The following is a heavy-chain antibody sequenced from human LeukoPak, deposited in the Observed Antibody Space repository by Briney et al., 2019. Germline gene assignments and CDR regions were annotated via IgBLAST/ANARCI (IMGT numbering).Heavy chain of an antibody. CDR3: ARAQLGAFDI. CDR1: GFTFSSYA. J-gene: IGHJ3*02. CDR2: ISSDGGNR. V-gene: IGHV3-30-3*01. Sequence: TGGSLRLSCAASGFTFSSYAMHWVRRAPGKALEWVATISSDGGNRYYSDSVKGRFTISRDNSKNTLYLQMNSLRAEDTAVYYCARAQLGAFDIWGQGTMVTVSS. D-gene: IGHD3-16*01.